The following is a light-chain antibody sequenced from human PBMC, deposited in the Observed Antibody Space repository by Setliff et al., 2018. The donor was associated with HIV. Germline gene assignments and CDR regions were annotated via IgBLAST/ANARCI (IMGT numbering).Light chain of an antibody. J-gene: IGLJ2*01. Sequence: SYELTQPPSVSVAPGKTATITCGGNNIGSKSVHWYQQRPGQAPVLLIYYDSDRPSGIPERFSGSNSGNTATLTISRVEAGGEADYYCQVWDSSSDHVVFGGGTRSPS. V-gene: IGLV3-21*04. CDR3: QVWDSSSDHVV. CDR2: YDS. CDR1: NIGSKS.